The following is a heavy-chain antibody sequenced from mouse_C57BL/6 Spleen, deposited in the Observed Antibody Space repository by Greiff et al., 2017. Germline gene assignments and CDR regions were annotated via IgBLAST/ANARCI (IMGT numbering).Heavy chain of an antibody. Sequence: EVKLVESGPELVKPGASVKIPCKASGYTFTDYNMDWVKQSHGKSLEWIGDINPNNGGTIYNQKFKGKATLTVDKSSSTAYMELRSLTSEDTAVYYCARSDFYYGSSLRAMDYWGQGTSVTVSS. J-gene: IGHJ4*01. V-gene: IGHV1-18*01. CDR3: ARSDFYYGSSLRAMDY. D-gene: IGHD1-1*01. CDR1: GYTFTDYN. CDR2: INPNNGGT.